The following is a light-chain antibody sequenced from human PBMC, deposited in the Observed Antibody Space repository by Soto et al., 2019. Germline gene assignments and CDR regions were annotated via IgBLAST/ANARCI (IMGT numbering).Light chain of an antibody. CDR2: EVS. CDR1: SSDVGGYNY. J-gene: IGLJ1*01. CDR3: SSYTSRSTNYV. Sequence: QSVLTQPASVSGSPGQSITISCTGTSSDVGGYNYVSWYQQHPGKAPKLMIHEVSNRPSGVSNRFSGSKSGNTASLTISGLQAEDAADYYCSSYTSRSTNYVFGNGTKVTV. V-gene: IGLV2-14*01.